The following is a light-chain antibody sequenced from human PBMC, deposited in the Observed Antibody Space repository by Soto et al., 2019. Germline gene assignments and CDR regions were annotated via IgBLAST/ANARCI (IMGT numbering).Light chain of an antibody. CDR1: QSISSGF. CDR3: QLLT. CDR2: SAS. J-gene: IGKJ4*01. Sequence: EVVLTQSPGTLSLSPGERATLSCRASQSISSGFLAWYQQKPGQAPRLLIYSASSRATGIPDRFSGSGSGTDFTLTISRLEPEDSAVYYCQLLTFGGGTKVEIK. V-gene: IGKV3-20*01.